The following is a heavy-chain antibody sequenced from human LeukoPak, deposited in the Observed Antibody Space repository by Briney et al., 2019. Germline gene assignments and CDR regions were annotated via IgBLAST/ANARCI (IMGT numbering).Heavy chain of an antibody. CDR2: MNPNSGNT. CDR1: GYTFTSYD. V-gene: IGHV1-8*01. CDR3: ARGRYYGSGSYLSLDY. Sequence: ASVKVSCKASGYTFTSYDINWVRQATGHGLEWMGWMNPNSGNTGYAQKFQGRVTMTRNTSISTAYMELSSLRSEDTAVYYCARGRYYGSGSYLSLDYWGQGTLVTVSS. J-gene: IGHJ4*02. D-gene: IGHD3-10*01.